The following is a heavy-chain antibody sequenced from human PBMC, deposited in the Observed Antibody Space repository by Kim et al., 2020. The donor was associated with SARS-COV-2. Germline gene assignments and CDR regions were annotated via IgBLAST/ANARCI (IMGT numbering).Heavy chain of an antibody. Sequence: GGSLRLSCAASGFIFSNYNINWVRQAPGKGLEWVSSISGRSDYIDYADSVKGRFTISRDNAKNSVYLHMNRLRVDDTAVYYCARQVEATTIVVGCDLWG. CDR2: ISGRSDYI. CDR3: ARQVEATTIVVGCDL. J-gene: IGHJ5*02. CDR1: GFIFSNYN. V-gene: IGHV3-21*01. D-gene: IGHD5-12*01.